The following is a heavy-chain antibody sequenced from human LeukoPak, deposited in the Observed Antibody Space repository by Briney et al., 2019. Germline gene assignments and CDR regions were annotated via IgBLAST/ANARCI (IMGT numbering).Heavy chain of an antibody. J-gene: IGHJ4*02. D-gene: IGHD6-19*01. V-gene: IGHV3-48*02. Sequence: GESLKISCAASGFTFSSYSMNWVRQAPGKGLEWVSYISSSSSTIYYADSVKGRFTISRDNAKNSLYLQMNSLRDEDTAVYYCARTYSSGWLGGFDYWGQGTLVTVSS. CDR2: ISSSSSTI. CDR3: ARTYSSGWLGGFDY. CDR1: GFTFSSYS.